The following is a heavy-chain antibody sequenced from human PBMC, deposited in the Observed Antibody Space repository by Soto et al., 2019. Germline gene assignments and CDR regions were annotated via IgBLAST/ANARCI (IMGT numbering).Heavy chain of an antibody. CDR1: GFSLTTDGVA. J-gene: IGHJ4*02. V-gene: IGHV2-5*02. CDR3: AHRLALIASRFNH. CDR2: IYWDDRT. D-gene: IGHD2-15*01. Sequence: SGPTLVHPTQTLTLTCSFSGFSLTTDGVAVGWIRQPPGKDLGWQASIYWDDRTRYTPSLESRLTVTRDTSRSQVVLTMTNMSPLDTGPSYCAHRLALIASRFNHWGQGTLVTVSS.